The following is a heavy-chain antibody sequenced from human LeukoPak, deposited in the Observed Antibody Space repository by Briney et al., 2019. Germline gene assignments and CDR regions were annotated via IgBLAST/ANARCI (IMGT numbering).Heavy chain of an antibody. Sequence: GGSLRLSCATSGFTFNDYAMYWGRQAPGKGLEWVSGISWNSRSIAYADSVKGRFTISRDNAKNSLYLQMNSLRAEDMALYYCAKEGSSWSTFDYWGQGTLVTVSS. CDR1: GFTFNDYA. D-gene: IGHD6-13*01. CDR2: ISWNSRSI. J-gene: IGHJ4*02. V-gene: IGHV3-9*03. CDR3: AKEGSSWSTFDY.